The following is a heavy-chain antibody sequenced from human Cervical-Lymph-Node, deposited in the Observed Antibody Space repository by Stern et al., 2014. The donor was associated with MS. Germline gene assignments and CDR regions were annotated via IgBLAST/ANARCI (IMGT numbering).Heavy chain of an antibody. J-gene: IGHJ4*02. Sequence: VQLVESGPGLVKPSETLSLTCTVSGGSMRSYYWSWVRQPPGKGLEWIGYIYYSGSTNYNPSLKSRVTISVDTSKNQFSLKLSSVTAADTAVYYCARGAADGPDYWGQGTLVTVSS. CDR1: GGSMRSYY. D-gene: IGHD6-25*01. V-gene: IGHV4-59*01. CDR2: IYYSGST. CDR3: ARGAADGPDY.